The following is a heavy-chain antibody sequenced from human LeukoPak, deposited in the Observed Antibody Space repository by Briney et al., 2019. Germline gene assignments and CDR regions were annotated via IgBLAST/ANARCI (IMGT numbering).Heavy chain of an antibody. CDR1: GYTFTSYG. CDR3: ARSWGPNYYDSSGYYDY. CDR2: ISAYNGNT. D-gene: IGHD3-22*01. Sequence: ASVKVSCKASGYTFTSYGISWVRQAPGQGLEWMGWISAYNGNTNYAQKLQGRVTMTTDTSTSTAYMELRSLRSDDTAVYYCARSWGPNYYDSSGYYDYWGQGTLVTVSS. V-gene: IGHV1-18*01. J-gene: IGHJ4*02.